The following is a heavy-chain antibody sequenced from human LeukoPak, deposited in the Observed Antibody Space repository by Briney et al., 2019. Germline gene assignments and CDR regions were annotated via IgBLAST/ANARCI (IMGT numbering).Heavy chain of an antibody. Sequence: SQTLSLTCAISGHSVSSNIAAWNWIRQSPSRGLEWLGRTYYRSKWYNDYAMSVTSRITINPDTFKNQFSLQLSSVTSEDTAVYYCAKSYSARLGQESYYFFYVDVWGKGTTITVSS. D-gene: IGHD6-13*01. CDR1: GHSVSSNIAA. V-gene: IGHV6-1*01. J-gene: IGHJ6*03. CDR3: AKSYSARLGQESYYFFYVDV. CDR2: TYYRSKWYN.